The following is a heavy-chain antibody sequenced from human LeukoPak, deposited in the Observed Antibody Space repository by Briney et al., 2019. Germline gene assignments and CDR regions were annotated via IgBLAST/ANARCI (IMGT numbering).Heavy chain of an antibody. CDR1: GFTFNTYT. CDR3: AREGSRSDDAFDI. CDR2: MSYDRSNE. Sequence: GGSLRLSCAASGFTFNTYTMHWVRQAPGEGLQWVALMSYDRSNEHYADSVKGRFTISRDNSKNTLYPQMTSLRLEDTAVYYCAREGSRSDDAFDIWGQGTLVTVSS. J-gene: IGHJ3*02. V-gene: IGHV3-30*04.